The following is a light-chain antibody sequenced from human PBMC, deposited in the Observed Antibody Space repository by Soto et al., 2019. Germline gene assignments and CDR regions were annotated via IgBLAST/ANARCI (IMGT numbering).Light chain of an antibody. V-gene: IGKV4-1*01. CDR2: WAS. J-gene: IGKJ1*01. CDR3: QQYYTTPRT. Sequence: DIVMTQSPDSLAVSLGERATINCKSSQSVLYGSNNKNYLAWYQQKPGQPPKLLIYWASTRESGXXXRXSGXXXXXXXXXXXXXXQAEDVAVYYCQQYYTTPRTFGQGTKVEIK. CDR1: QSVLYGSNNKNY.